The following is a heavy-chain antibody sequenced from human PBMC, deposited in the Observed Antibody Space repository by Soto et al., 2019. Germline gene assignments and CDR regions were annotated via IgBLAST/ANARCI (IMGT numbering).Heavy chain of an antibody. D-gene: IGHD3-22*01. CDR3: ARSRRYQYDSSEGDFDY. Sequence: QVQLQESGPGLVKPSGTLSLTCAVSGVSISSNNWWSWVRQPPGKGLEWIGEMYHTGSTNYNPSRNSRVTISVDKSKNHFSLELNSVTAADTAVYYCARSRRYQYDSSEGDFDYWGQGTLVTVSS. CDR2: MYHTGST. J-gene: IGHJ4*02. V-gene: IGHV4-4*02. CDR1: GVSISSNNW.